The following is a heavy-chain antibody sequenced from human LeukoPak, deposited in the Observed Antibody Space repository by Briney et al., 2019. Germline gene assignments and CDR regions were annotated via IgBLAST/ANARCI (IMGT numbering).Heavy chain of an antibody. J-gene: IGHJ4*02. CDR2: IYYSGST. Sequence: SETLSLTCTVSGGSISSYYWSWIRQPPGKGLEWIGYIYYSGSTNYNPSLKSRVTISVDTSKNQFSLKLSSVTAADTAVYYCASVTFGGVIVVYWGQGTLVTVSS. CDR3: ASVTFGGVIVVY. D-gene: IGHD3-16*02. V-gene: IGHV4-59*01. CDR1: GGSISSYY.